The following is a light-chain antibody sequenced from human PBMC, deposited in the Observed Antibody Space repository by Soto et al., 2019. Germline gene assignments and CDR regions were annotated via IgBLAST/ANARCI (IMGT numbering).Light chain of an antibody. CDR3: SSYAGSKNFV. CDR1: SSDVGGYNF. Sequence: QSALTQPPSASGSPGQSVTISCTGTSSDVGGYNFVSWCQQHPGKAPKLMIYEVSKRPSGVPDRFSGSKSGNAASLTVSGLQAEDEADYYCSSYAGSKNFVFGGGTKVTVL. J-gene: IGLJ2*01. V-gene: IGLV2-8*01. CDR2: EVS.